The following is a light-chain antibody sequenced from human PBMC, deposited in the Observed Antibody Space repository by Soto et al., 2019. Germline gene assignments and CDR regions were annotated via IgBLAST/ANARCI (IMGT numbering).Light chain of an antibody. CDR2: GAS. Sequence: AIQLTQSPSSLSASVGDRVTITCRASQGISSYLAWYQQKPGKAPKLLIYGASTLQSGVPSRFSGSGSGTDFTLTISSLQPEDFATYYCLQHYNYPPTFGQGTKVDIK. CDR1: QGISSY. J-gene: IGKJ1*01. V-gene: IGKV1-6*01. CDR3: LQHYNYPPT.